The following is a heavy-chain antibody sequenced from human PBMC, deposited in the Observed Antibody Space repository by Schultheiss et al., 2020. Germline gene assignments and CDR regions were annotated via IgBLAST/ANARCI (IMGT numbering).Heavy chain of an antibody. Sequence: GGSLRLSCAASGFTFSNAWMSWVRQAPGKGLEWVSTITSAADTYFADSVKGRFTISRDNSKNTLYLQMNSLRAEDTAVYYCARAPLLEWLLYNWGQGTLVTVS. CDR1: GFTFSNAW. CDR3: ARAPLLEWLLYN. J-gene: IGHJ4*02. V-gene: IGHV3-66*01. CDR2: ITSAADT. D-gene: IGHD3-3*01.